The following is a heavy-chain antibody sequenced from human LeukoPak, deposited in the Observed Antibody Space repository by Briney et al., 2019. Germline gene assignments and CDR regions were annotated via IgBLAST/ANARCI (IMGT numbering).Heavy chain of an antibody. V-gene: IGHV3-53*01. D-gene: IGHD3-22*01. CDR3: ARGGSGYYWAFDC. J-gene: IGHJ4*02. CDR2: IYGDGST. CDR1: GFTFSSHS. Sequence: PGGSLRLSCAASGFTFSSHSMNWVRQAPGKGLEWVSLIYGDGSTSYADSVKGRFTISRDNSKKTLSLQMNSLRAEDTAMYYCARGGSGYYWAFDCWGQGTLVTVSS.